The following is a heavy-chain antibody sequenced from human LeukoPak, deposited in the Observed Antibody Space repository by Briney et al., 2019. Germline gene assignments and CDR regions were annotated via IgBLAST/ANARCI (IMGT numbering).Heavy chain of an antibody. Sequence: GGSLRLSCAASGFTFSSYWMHWVRQAPGKGLVWLSRINSDGSSTSYADSVKGRFTISRDNAKNTLYLQMNSLRAEDTAVYYCARPYGSGSSYYFDYWGQGTLVTVSS. CDR2: INSDGSST. D-gene: IGHD3-10*01. CDR3: ARPYGSGSSYYFDY. V-gene: IGHV3-74*01. CDR1: GFTFSSYW. J-gene: IGHJ4*02.